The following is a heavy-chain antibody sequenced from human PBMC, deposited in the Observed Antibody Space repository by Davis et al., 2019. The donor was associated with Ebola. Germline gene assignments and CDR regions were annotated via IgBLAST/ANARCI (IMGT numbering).Heavy chain of an antibody. Sequence: HTGGSLRLSCAASGFSFSDSWMHWVRQAPGKGLVWVSRINGDGTLITYADSVKGRFTISRDNAKNSLYLQMNSLRAEDTAVYYCARDFLKRDIVVVPAAILGYWGQGALVTVSS. CDR3: ARDFLKRDIVVVPAAILGY. D-gene: IGHD2-2*02. J-gene: IGHJ4*02. V-gene: IGHV3-74*01. CDR2: INGDGTLI. CDR1: GFSFSDSW.